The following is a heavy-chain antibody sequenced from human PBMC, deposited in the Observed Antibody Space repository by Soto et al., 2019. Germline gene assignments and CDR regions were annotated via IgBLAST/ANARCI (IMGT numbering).Heavy chain of an antibody. CDR1: GYTFTSYG. Sequence: QVQLVQSGAEVKKPGASVKVSCKASGYTFTSYGISWVRQAPGQGLEWRGWISAYNGNTHYAQKLQGRAPMTTDTSTVTAHMALRSPGSADTAVYSGARGAGAASNWCGPWGQGTLVTVSS. V-gene: IGHV1-18*01. J-gene: IGHJ5*02. CDR2: ISAYNGNT. D-gene: IGHD6-13*01. CDR3: ARGAGAASNWCGP.